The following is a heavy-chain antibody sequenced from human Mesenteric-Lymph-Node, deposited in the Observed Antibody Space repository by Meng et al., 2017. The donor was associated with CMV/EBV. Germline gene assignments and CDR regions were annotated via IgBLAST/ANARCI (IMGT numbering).Heavy chain of an antibody. D-gene: IGHD1-26*01. CDR1: GYTFTGYY. Sequence: ASVKVSCKASGYTFTGYYMHWVRQAPGQGLEWMGWINPNSGGTNYAQKFQGRVTMTRDTSISTAYMELSRLRSDDTAVYYCARDFGRSHYYYYGMDVWGQGTTVTVSS. CDR2: INPNSGGT. J-gene: IGHJ6*02. V-gene: IGHV1-2*02. CDR3: ARDFGRSHYYYYGMDV.